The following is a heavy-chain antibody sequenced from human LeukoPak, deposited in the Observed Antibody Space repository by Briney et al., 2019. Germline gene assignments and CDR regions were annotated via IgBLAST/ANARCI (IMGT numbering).Heavy chain of an antibody. V-gene: IGHV3-15*01. D-gene: IGHD4-17*01. CDR1: GFTFSNAW. J-gene: IGHJ4*02. CDR2: IKSKTDGGTT. Sequence: GGSLRLSCAASGFTFSNAWMSWVRQAPGKGLEWVGRIKSKTDGGTTDYAAPVKGRFTISRDDSKNTLYLQMNSLKTEDTAVYYCTTDYGDYNPPFDYWGQGTLVTISS. CDR3: TTDYGDYNPPFDY.